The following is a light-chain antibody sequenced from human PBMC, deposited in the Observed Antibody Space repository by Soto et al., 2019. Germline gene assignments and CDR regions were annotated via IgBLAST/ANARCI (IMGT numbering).Light chain of an antibody. J-gene: IGKJ4*01. CDR1: QSISSW. CDR3: QQYNSYPFT. Sequence: DIQMTQSPSTLSASVGDRVTITCRASQSISSWLAWYQQKPGKAPKLLIFDASSLESGVPSRFSGSGSGTEFTLTISSLQPDDFATYYCQQYNSYPFTFGGGTKVEIK. V-gene: IGKV1-5*01. CDR2: DAS.